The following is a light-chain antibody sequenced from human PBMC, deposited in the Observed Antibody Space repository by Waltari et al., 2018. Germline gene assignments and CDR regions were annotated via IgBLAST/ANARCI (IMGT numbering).Light chain of an antibody. Sequence: VMTQSPDSLAVSLGERATITCRSSQSLVFSDGNIYLNGFQQRPGQSPRRLIYKVSNRDSGVPDRFSGSGSGTDFTLKISRVEAEDVGGVYYCMQATHWPYTFGQGTKLEIK. CDR3: MQATHWPYT. J-gene: IGKJ2*01. CDR2: KVS. V-gene: IGKV2-30*01. CDR1: QSLVFSDGNIY.